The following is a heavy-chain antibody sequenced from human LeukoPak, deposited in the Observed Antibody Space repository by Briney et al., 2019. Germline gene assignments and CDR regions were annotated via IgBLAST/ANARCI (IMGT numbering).Heavy chain of an antibody. V-gene: IGHV3-23*01. CDR3: AKRTEYCSSTRCAFWYFDL. Sequence: GGSLRLACAASGITVSSYAMSWVRQAPGKGLDWVSSISGSGGSTHYADSVKGRFTISGDNAKNTPYLQMDSLRGEDTAVYYCAKRTEYCSSTRCAFWYFDLWGRGTLVTVSS. D-gene: IGHD2-2*01. CDR2: ISGSGGST. J-gene: IGHJ2*01. CDR1: GITVSSYA.